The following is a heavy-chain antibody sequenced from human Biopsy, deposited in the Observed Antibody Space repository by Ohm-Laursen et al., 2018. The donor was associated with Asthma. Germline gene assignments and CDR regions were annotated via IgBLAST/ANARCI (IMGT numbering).Heavy chain of an antibody. J-gene: IGHJ4*02. CDR1: GGSIRSGGYS. V-gene: IGHV4-30-2*01. CDR3: ARVKDGYNFDY. Sequence: SQTLSLTCAVSGGSIRSGGYSWSWIRQPPGKGLEWIGYIYHSGSTYYNPSLKSRVTISVDRSKNQFSLKLSSVTAADTAVYYCARVKDGYNFDYWGQGALVTVSS. D-gene: IGHD5-24*01. CDR2: IYHSGST.